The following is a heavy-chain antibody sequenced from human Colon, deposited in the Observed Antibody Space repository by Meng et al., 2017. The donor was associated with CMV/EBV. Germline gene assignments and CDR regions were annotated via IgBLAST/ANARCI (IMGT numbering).Heavy chain of an antibody. CDR3: AKGTAATTVPDFDS. CDR1: KFTFSTYT. J-gene: IGHJ4*02. Sequence: GESLKISCEASKFTFSTYTMSWVRQAPGKGLEWVSMIYSESTGSSTYYGDSVKGRFTISRDNSNNSLVLQLTSLRTEDTALYYCAKGTAATTVPDFDSWGQGTLVTVSS. CDR2: IYSESTGSST. D-gene: IGHD4-17*01. V-gene: IGHV3-23*03.